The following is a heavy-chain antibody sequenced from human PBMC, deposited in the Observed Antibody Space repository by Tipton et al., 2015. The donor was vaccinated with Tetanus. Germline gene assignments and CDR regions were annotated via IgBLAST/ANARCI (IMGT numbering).Heavy chain of an antibody. D-gene: IGHD7-27*01. CDR2: VYYNGST. J-gene: IGHJ4*02. CDR3: ARIRQVGKPGPFFDY. V-gene: IGHV4-39*01. CDR1: GGSINSSTFY. Sequence: TLSLTCSVSGGSINSSTFYWAWIRQAPGKGLEWVGTVYYNGSTYYSPSLNSRITISVDSSKSQFSLKVKSVTAADTAVYYCARIRQVGKPGPFFDYWGQGTLVTVSS.